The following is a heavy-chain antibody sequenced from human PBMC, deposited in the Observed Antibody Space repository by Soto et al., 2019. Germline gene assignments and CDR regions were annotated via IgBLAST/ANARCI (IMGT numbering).Heavy chain of an antibody. D-gene: IGHD7-27*01. CDR1: GYTFTNYA. V-gene: IGHV1-3*01. Sequence: ASVKVSGKASGYTFTNYAVHWVRQAPGQRLEWMGWINVGNGNTKYSQKFQGRVTITRDTSASTAYMELNSLRSEDTAVYYCARDSGEPDPYNWFDPLGQGTLVTVSS. CDR3: ARDSGEPDPYNWFDP. J-gene: IGHJ5*02. CDR2: INVGNGNT.